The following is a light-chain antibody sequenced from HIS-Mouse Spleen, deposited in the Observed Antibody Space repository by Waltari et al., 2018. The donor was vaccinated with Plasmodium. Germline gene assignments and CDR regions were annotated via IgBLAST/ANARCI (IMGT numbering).Light chain of an antibody. CDR1: QSISSY. V-gene: IGKV1-39*01. Sequence: DIQMTQSPSSLSASVGDRVTITCRASQSISSYLNWYQKKPGKAPKLLIYAASSLQSGVPSRFSCSGSGTDFTLTISSLQPEDFATYYCQQSYSTPPTFGGGTKVESK. CDR3: QQSYSTPPT. CDR2: AAS. J-gene: IGKJ4*01.